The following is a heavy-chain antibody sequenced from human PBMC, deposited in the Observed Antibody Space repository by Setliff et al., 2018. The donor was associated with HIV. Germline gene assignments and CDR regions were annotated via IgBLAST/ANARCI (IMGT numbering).Heavy chain of an antibody. CDR1: GFTFSSYG. CDR2: IRYDGSNG. J-gene: IGHJ4*02. Sequence: GGSLRLSCAASGFTFSSYGMHWVRQAPGKGLEWVAFIRYDGSNGYYADSVKGRFTISRDNSKKTLYLQMNSLRAEDTAVYYCAKAIEDYYDSTGLDYWGQGTLVTVSS. D-gene: IGHD3-22*01. V-gene: IGHV3-30*02. CDR3: AKAIEDYYDSTGLDY.